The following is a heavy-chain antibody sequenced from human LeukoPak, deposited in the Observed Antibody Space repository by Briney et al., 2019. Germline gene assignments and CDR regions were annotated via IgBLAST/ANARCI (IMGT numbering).Heavy chain of an antibody. Sequence: SVKVSCKASGFTFTTSAVQWVRQARGQRLEWIGWIVVGSGNTNYAQKFQERVTITRDMSTSTVYMDLSSQRSEDTAVYYCAAASNYYDRSNYYSYAMDVWGQGTTVTVSS. J-gene: IGHJ6*02. V-gene: IGHV1-58*01. CDR2: IVVGSGNT. CDR1: GFTFTTSA. D-gene: IGHD3-22*01. CDR3: AAASNYYDRSNYYSYAMDV.